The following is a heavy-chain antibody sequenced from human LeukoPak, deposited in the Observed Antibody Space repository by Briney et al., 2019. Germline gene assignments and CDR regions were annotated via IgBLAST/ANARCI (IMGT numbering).Heavy chain of an antibody. J-gene: IGHJ3*02. CDR1: GFIFSSYS. V-gene: IGHV3-48*01. Sequence: GGSLRLSCAASGFIFSSYSMNWVRQAPGKGLEWVSYISSSSSTIYYADSVKGRFTISRDNAKNTLYLQMNSLRAEDTAVYYCARDVRSSGWYERAFDIWGQGTMVTVSS. D-gene: IGHD6-19*01. CDR3: ARDVRSSGWYERAFDI. CDR2: ISSSSSTI.